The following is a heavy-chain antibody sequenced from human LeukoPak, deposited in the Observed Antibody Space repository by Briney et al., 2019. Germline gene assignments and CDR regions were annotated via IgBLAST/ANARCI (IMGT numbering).Heavy chain of an antibody. CDR3: ARTLVPAAALDY. D-gene: IGHD2-2*01. Sequence: SETLSLTCTVSGGSPSSYYWSWIRQPPGKGLEWLGYIYNRGSTNYNPSLTSRLTISVDMSKNQFSLKLSSVTAADTAEYYCARTLVPAAALDYWGQGTLVTVSS. J-gene: IGHJ4*02. CDR2: IYNRGST. CDR1: GGSPSSYY. V-gene: IGHV4-4*09.